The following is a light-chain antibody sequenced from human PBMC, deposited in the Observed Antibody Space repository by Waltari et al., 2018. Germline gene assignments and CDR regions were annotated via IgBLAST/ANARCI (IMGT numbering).Light chain of an antibody. CDR2: EVT. CDR3: SSYAGSNNWV. Sequence: QSALTQPPSASGSPGQSVTISCTGTSSDGGGYNSVSWYQQHPGKAPKLMIYEVTERPSGVPDRFSGSRSANTASLTVSGLQAEDEADYYCSSYAGSNNWVFGGGTKLTVL. V-gene: IGLV2-8*01. J-gene: IGLJ3*02. CDR1: SSDGGGYNS.